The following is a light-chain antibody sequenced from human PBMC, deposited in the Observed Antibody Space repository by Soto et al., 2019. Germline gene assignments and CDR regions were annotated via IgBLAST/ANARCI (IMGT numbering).Light chain of an antibody. Sequence: EIVLTQSPGTLSLSPGERATLSCRASQSVSSSYLAWYQQKPGQAPRLLIYGATTRVTGIAARFSGSGSGTDFTLTISSLQSEDSAVYYCQHGRAFGPGTKVDIK. CDR2: GAT. CDR3: QHGRA. CDR1: QSVSSSY. J-gene: IGKJ3*01. V-gene: IGKV3-20*01.